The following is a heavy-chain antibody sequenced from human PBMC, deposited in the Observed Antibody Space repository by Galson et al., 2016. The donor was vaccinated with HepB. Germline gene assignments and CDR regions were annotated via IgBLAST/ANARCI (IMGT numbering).Heavy chain of an antibody. Sequence: SLRLSCAASGFTFRTYSMNWVRQAPGKGLEWVSSISSNSRDTDYADSVKGRFTISRDNAKNSLYLQMNNLRVEDTAVYYCTRRESLSLDYWGQGTLVTVSS. CDR3: TRRESLSLDY. V-gene: IGHV3-21*01. CDR2: ISSNSRDT. J-gene: IGHJ4*02. CDR1: GFTFRTYS. D-gene: IGHD2/OR15-2a*01.